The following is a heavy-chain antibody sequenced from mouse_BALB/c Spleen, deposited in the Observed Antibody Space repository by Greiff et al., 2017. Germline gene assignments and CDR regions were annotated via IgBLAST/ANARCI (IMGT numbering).Heavy chain of an antibody. CDR3: ARKWRYVNYRYWYFDV. CDR2: IWSGGST. V-gene: IGHV2-4-1*01. D-gene: IGHD2-1*01. CDR1: GFSLTSYG. Sequence: VQLQQSGPGLVQPSQSLSITCTVSGFSLTSYGVHWVRQSPGKGLEWLGVIWSGGSTDYNAAFIYRLSISKDNSKSQVFFKMNSLQADETAIYYCARKWRYVNYRYWYFDVWGEGTTVTVSS. J-gene: IGHJ1*01.